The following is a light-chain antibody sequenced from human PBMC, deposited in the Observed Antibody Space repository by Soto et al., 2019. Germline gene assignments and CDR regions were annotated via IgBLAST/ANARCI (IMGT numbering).Light chain of an antibody. CDR2: LGS. CDR1: QSLLHSNGYNY. Sequence: DIVMTQSPLSLPVTPGEPASISCRSSQSLLHSNGYNYLDWYLQKPGQSPQLLIYLGSNRSSGVPDRFSGSRSGPEFTLTINSLQSEDFAIYYCQRYNIWPLTFGGGTK. V-gene: IGKV2-28*01. J-gene: IGKJ4*01. CDR3: QRYNIWPLT.